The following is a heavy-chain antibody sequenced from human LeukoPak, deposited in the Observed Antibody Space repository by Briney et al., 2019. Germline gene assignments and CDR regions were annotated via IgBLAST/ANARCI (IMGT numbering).Heavy chain of an antibody. V-gene: IGHV4-39*01. Sequence: SETLSLTCTVSGGSISSSSYYWGWIRQPPGKGLEWIGSIYYSGSTYYNPSLKSRVTISVDTSKNQFSLKLSSVTAADTAVYYCARRRTWDAFDIWGQGTMVTVSS. CDR2: IYYSGST. J-gene: IGHJ3*02. CDR3: ARRRTWDAFDI. CDR1: GGSISSSSYY. D-gene: IGHD2-8*01.